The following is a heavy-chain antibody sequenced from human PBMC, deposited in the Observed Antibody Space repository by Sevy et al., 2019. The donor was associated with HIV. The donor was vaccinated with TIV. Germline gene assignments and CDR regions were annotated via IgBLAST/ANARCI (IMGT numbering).Heavy chain of an antibody. CDR2: VYYSGST. CDR3: ARHSAHSGTYQKFYFDF. D-gene: IGHD1-26*01. J-gene: IGHJ4*02. CDR1: GGSISSDTFY. V-gene: IGHV4-39*01. Sequence: SETLSLTCSVSGGSISSDTFYWAWIRQPPGKGLEWLGSVYYSGSTYYNPSLKSRVTISVDTSTNQFSLKLSSVTAADTAVNYCARHSAHSGTYQKFYFDFWGQGTLVTVSS.